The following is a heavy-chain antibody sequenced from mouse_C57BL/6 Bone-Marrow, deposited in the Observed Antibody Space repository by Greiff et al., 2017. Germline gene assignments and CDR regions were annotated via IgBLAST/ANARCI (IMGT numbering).Heavy chain of an antibody. CDR3: ARDYYGSSYGDYYAMDY. J-gene: IGHJ4*01. V-gene: IGHV1-69*01. CDR1: GYTFTSYW. D-gene: IGHD1-1*01. CDR2: IDPSDSYT. Sequence: VQLQQPGAELVMPGASVKLSCKASGYTFTSYWMHWVKQRPGQGLEWIGEIDPSDSYTNYNQKFKGKATLTADKSSSTAYMELRSLTSEDSAVYFCARDYYGSSYGDYYAMDYWGQGTSVTVSS.